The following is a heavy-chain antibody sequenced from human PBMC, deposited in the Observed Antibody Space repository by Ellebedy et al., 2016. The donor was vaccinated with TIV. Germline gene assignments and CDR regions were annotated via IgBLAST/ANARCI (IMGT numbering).Heavy chain of an antibody. CDR3: AKAESTTVRTVGYDY. D-gene: IGHD4-17*01. V-gene: IGHV3-43*01. J-gene: IGHJ4*02. Sequence: GESLKISCAASGFTFSSYGMHWVRQAPGKGLEWVSLISWDGGSTYYADSVKGRFTISRDNSKNSLYLQMNSLRTEDTALYYCAKAESTTVRTVGYDYWGQGTLVTVSS. CDR1: GFTFSSYG. CDR2: ISWDGGST.